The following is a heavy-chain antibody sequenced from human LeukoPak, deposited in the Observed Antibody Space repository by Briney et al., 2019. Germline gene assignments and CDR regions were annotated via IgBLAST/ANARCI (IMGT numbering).Heavy chain of an antibody. J-gene: IGHJ6*03. Sequence: GGSLRLSCAASGFTFSSYGMHWVRQAPGKGLEWVAFIRYDGSNKYYADSVKGRFTISRDNSKNTLYLQMNSLRAEDTAVYYCAKDRLYCSGGSCYSGLHYYYYMDVWGKGTTVTISS. CDR3: AKDRLYCSGGSCYSGLHYYYYMDV. CDR2: IRYDGSNK. CDR1: GFTFSSYG. D-gene: IGHD2-15*01. V-gene: IGHV3-30*02.